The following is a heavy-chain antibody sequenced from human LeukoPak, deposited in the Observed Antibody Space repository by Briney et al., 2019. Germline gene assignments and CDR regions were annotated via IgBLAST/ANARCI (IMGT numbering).Heavy chain of an antibody. J-gene: IGHJ4*02. CDR3: ARSSSYNRYAFWTGKPTLGPFDY. CDR1: GFSFIDYG. CDR2: ISTTSSYK. Sequence: PGGSLRLSCEASGFSFIDYGMNWVRQAPGKGLEWVSFISTTSSYKHYADLVRGRFTITRDNAQNSLYLEMNSLRVEDTAVFYCARSSSYNRYAFWTGKPTLGPFDYWGQGILVTVSS. D-gene: IGHD3-3*01. V-gene: IGHV3-21*01.